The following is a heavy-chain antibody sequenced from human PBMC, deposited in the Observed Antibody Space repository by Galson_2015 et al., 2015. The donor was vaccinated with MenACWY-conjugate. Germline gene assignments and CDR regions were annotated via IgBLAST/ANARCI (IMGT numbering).Heavy chain of an antibody. V-gene: IGHV4-59*01. J-gene: IGHJ4*02. CDR1: TGSICGCY. CDR2: IFDSGRT. D-gene: IGHD5-18*01. CDR3: ARSPGGYSSGGQIDS. Sequence: SEPLSLACPVSTGSICGCYWAWFRQHPGEALEWNGCIFDSGRTKYSPPLNSRVTISEDTSKNQFSLKLSYVTAAAPAVYHCARSPGGYSSGGQIDSWGQGSLVTVSS.